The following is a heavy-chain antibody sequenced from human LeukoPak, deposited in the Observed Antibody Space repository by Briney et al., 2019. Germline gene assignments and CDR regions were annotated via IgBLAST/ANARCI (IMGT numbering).Heavy chain of an antibody. CDR3: TTSYYYDSMDDAFDI. J-gene: IGHJ3*02. CDR1: GFTFSNAW. Sequence: TSGGSLRLSCAASGFTFSNAWMSWVRQAPGKGLEWVGRIKSKTDGGTTDYAAPVKGRFTISRDDSKNTLYLQMNSLKTEDTAVYYCTTSYYYDSMDDAFDIWGQGTMVTVSS. D-gene: IGHD3-22*01. CDR2: IKSKTDGGTT. V-gene: IGHV3-15*01.